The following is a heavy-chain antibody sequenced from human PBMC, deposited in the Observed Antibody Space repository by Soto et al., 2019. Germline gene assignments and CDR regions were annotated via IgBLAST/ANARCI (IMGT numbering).Heavy chain of an antibody. Sequence: QVHLQESGPGLVKPSETLSLTCSVSGSSFSNFYWSWIRQSAGKGLEWIGRIYTSGATSYNPSLRSRLSMSVDTSKNQFSMRLTSVTAADTGVYFCAKGFSSGLYVDSWGRGAQVTVSS. CDR3: AKGFSSGLYVDS. J-gene: IGHJ5*01. D-gene: IGHD6-19*01. CDR1: GSSFSNFY. V-gene: IGHV4-4*07. CDR2: IYTSGAT.